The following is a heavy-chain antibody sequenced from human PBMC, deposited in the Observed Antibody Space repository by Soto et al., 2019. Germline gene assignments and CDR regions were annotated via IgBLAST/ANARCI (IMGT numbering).Heavy chain of an antibody. V-gene: IGHV3-23*01. J-gene: IGHJ6*03. CDR2: ISGSGGST. Sequence: EVQLLESGGGLVQPGGSLRLSCAASGFTFSSYAMSWVRQAPGKGLEWVSAISGSGGSTYYADSVKGRFTISRDNSKNTLYLQMNSLRAEDTAVYYCAKGCAARPGYYYYMDVWGKGTTVTVSS. CDR3: AKGCAARPGYYYYMDV. CDR1: GFTFSSYA. D-gene: IGHD6-6*01.